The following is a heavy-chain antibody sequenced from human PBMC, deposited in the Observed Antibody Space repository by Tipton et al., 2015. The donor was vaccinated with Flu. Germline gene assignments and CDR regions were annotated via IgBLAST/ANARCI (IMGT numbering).Heavy chain of an antibody. D-gene: IGHD2-2*01. CDR1: GFTFSSYS. CDR3: ARSVVPAAIDY. J-gene: IGHJ4*02. Sequence: SLRLSCAAFGFTFSSYSMNWVRQAPGKGLEWVSSISSSSSYIYYADSVKGRFTISRDNAKNSLYLQMNSLRAEDTAVYYCARSVVPAAIDYWGQGTLVTVSS. CDR2: ISSSSSYI. V-gene: IGHV3-21*01.